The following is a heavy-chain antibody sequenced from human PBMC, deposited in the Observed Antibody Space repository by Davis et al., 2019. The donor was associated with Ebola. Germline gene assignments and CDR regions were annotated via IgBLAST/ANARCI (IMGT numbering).Heavy chain of an antibody. Sequence: MPSETLSLTCAVSSGSISSSNWWTWVRQPPGKGPEWIGGIYHSGSTYYNPSLKSRVTISVEKSKNQFSLKLTSVTAADTAMYYCVRVLGGCSSTSCFFDPWGQGTLVTVSS. D-gene: IGHD2-2*01. CDR1: SGSISSSNW. V-gene: IGHV4-4*02. J-gene: IGHJ5*02. CDR2: IYHSGST. CDR3: VRVLGGCSSTSCFFDP.